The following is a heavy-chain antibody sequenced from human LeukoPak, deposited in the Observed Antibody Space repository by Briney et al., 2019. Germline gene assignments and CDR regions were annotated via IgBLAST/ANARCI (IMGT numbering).Heavy chain of an antibody. CDR1: GYTFTSYD. J-gene: IGHJ4*01. CDR3: AKNPDDYYGSGNYYVY. Sequence: ASVKVSCKASGYTFTSYDINWVRQAPGQGLEWMGWMNPNSGNTGYAQKFQGRVTMTRNTSISTAYMELSILRSEDTAVYYCAKNPDDYYGSGNYYVYWGHGTLVTVSS. V-gene: IGHV1-8*01. CDR2: MNPNSGNT. D-gene: IGHD3-10*01.